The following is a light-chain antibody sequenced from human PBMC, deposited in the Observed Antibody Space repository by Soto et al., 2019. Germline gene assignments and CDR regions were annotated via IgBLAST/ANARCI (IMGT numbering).Light chain of an antibody. CDR3: LQHDSFPYT. Sequence: DIQLTQSPSSLCASVTHPGTITCRSSQDVRSDLGWYQHKPGKAPKRLIYAASRLQGGVPSRFSGSGSGTEFTLTIGSLQPEDSATYYCLQHDSFPYTFGQGTRLENK. CDR2: AAS. CDR1: QDVRSD. V-gene: IGKV1-17*01. J-gene: IGKJ5*01.